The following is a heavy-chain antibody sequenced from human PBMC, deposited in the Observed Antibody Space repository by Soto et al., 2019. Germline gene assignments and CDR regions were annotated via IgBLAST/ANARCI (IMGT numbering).Heavy chain of an antibody. CDR1: GFTFSSYG. CDR2: ISYDGSNK. D-gene: IGHD3-3*01. V-gene: IGHV3-30*03. J-gene: IGHJ6*02. CDR3: ARDSPYYDFWSGSPPDFYYYYYGMDV. Sequence: GGSLRLSCAASGFTFSSYGMHWVRQAPGKGLEWVAVISYDGSNKYYADSVKGRFTISRDNSKNTLYLQMDSLRAEDTAVYYCARDSPYYDFWSGSPPDFYYYYYGMDVWGQGTTVTVSS.